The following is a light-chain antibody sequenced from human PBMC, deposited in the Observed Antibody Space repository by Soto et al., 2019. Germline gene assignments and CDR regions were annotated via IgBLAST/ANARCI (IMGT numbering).Light chain of an antibody. V-gene: IGKV3D-15*01. Sequence: EIVLTQSPATLSSFPGDRVTLSCRASQAVNTRLAWYQHKPGQAPRLLIYLASNRAAGVPARFSGSGSGTEFTLTISSLQSEDFAVYYCQQYNNWPPLTFGGGTKVDIK. CDR3: QQYNNWPPLT. J-gene: IGKJ4*01. CDR2: LAS. CDR1: QAVNTR.